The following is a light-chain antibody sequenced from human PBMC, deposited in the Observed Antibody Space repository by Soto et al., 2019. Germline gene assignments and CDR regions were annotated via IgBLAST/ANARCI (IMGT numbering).Light chain of an antibody. Sequence: QSALTQPPSVSGSPGQSITISCTASSSHIGSSNLVSWYQHHSGKAPKLIIYEGNKRPSGVSNRFSGSKSGKTASLTISGLQAEDEGTYYCCSYAGSSPLYVFGTGTKVTVL. CDR1: SSHIGSSNL. V-gene: IGLV2-23*01. CDR3: CSYAGSSPLYV. CDR2: EGN. J-gene: IGLJ1*01.